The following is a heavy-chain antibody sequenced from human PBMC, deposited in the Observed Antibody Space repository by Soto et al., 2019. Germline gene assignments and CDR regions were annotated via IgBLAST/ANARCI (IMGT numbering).Heavy chain of an antibody. D-gene: IGHD4-17*01. CDR1: GGSISSSSYY. J-gene: IGHJ4*02. Sequence: SETLSLTCTVSGGSISSSSYYWGWIRQPPGKGLEWIGSIYYSGSTYYNPSLKSRVTISVDTSKNQFSLKLSSVTAADTAVYYCARHTTVVTQDYWGQGTLVTVSS. CDR3: ARHTTVVTQDY. V-gene: IGHV4-39*01. CDR2: IYYSGST.